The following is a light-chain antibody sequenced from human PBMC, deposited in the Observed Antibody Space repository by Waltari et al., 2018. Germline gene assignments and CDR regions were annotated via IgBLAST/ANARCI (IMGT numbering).Light chain of an antibody. CDR2: RAS. V-gene: IGKV3-20*01. CDR3: QQHGTLPAT. J-gene: IGKJ1*01. Sequence: EIVLTQSPGTASLSPGERVTLSCRASQSVGSSSLAWYQQKPGQAPRLVIYRASRRATGIPDMFSGSGSGTDFSLTISRLEPEDFAVYYWQQHGTLPATFGQGTKVEIK. CDR1: QSVGSSS.